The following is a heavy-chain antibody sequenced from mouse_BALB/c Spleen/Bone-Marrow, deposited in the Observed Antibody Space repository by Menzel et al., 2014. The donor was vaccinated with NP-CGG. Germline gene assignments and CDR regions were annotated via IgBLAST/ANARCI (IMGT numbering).Heavy chain of an antibody. J-gene: IGHJ3*01. CDR1: GYTFTRYW. V-gene: IGHV1-7*01. Sequence: VQLVESGAELAKPGASVKMSCKASGYTFTRYWMHWVKQRPGQGLEWIGYINPSTGYTEYNQKFKDKATLTADKSSSTAYMQLSSLTPEDSAVYYCVCGNYYLAYWGQGTLVTVSA. CDR2: INPSTGYT. CDR3: VCGNYYLAY. D-gene: IGHD2-1*01.